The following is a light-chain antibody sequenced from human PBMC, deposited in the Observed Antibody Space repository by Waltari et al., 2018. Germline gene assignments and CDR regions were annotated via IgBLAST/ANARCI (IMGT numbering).Light chain of an antibody. J-gene: IGLJ1*01. CDR2: QDN. V-gene: IGLV3-1*01. CDR1: KLGDKY. Sequence: SYELTQPPSVSVSPGQTASITCSGDKLGDKYVCWYQQKPGQSPVLVIYQDNKRPSGIPGRFSGSNSGNTATLTISGTQAMDEADYYCQAWDRSTAYVFGTGTKVTVL. CDR3: QAWDRSTAYV.